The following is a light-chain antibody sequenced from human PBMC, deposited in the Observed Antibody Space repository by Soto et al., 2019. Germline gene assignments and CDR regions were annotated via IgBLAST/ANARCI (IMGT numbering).Light chain of an antibody. J-gene: IGLJ1*01. Sequence: SALAQPASVSGSPGQSIAISCPGTSSDVGGYNYVSWHQQHPGKAPKVLISVVSNRPSGVSNRFSGSKSGNTASLTISGLQAEDEADYYCSSYRSGGTFVFGSGTKVTV. CDR3: SSYRSGGTFV. V-gene: IGLV2-14*01. CDR2: VVS. CDR1: SSDVGGYNY.